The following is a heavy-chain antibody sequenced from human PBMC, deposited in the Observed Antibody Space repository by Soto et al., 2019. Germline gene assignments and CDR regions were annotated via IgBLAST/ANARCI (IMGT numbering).Heavy chain of an antibody. V-gene: IGHV4-59*08. D-gene: IGHD2-15*01. CDR2: IYYSGST. Sequence: SETLSLTCTVSGGSISSYYWSWIRQPPGKGLEWIAYIYYSGSTNCNPSLKSRVTISVDTSKNQFSLKLSSVTAADTAVYYCARHCSGGSCYYAFDIWGQGTMVTVSS. CDR1: GGSISSYY. CDR3: ARHCSGGSCYYAFDI. J-gene: IGHJ3*02.